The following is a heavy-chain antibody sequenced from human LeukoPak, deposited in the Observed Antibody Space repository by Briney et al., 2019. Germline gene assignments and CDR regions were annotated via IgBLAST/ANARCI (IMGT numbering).Heavy chain of an antibody. D-gene: IGHD2-2*01. CDR2: IKQDGSEK. Sequence: GGSLRLSCAASGFTFSSYWMSWVRQAPGKGLEWVANIKQDGSEKYYVDSVKGRFTISRDNAKNSLYLQMNSLSAEDTAVYYCAGRYCSSTTCYYYYGMDVWGQGTTVTVSS. CDR3: AGRYCSSTTCYYYYGMDV. CDR1: GFTFSSYW. V-gene: IGHV3-7*01. J-gene: IGHJ6*02.